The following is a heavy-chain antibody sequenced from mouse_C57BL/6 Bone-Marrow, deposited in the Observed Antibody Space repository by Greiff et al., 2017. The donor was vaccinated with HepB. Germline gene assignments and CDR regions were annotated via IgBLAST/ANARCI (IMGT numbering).Heavy chain of an antibody. CDR1: GYTFTSYG. J-gene: IGHJ2*01. CDR3: ARGWDDYFDY. Sequence: QVQLKQSGAELARPGASVKLSCKASGYTFTSYGISWVKQRTGQGLEWIGEIYPRSGNTYYNEKFKGKATLTADKSSSTAYMELRSLTSEDSAVYFCARGWDDYFDYWGQGTTPTVSS. CDR2: IYPRSGNT. V-gene: IGHV1-81*01. D-gene: IGHD4-1*01.